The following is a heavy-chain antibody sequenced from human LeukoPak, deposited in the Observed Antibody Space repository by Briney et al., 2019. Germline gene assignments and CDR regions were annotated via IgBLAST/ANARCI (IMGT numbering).Heavy chain of an antibody. CDR2: INHSGST. CDR3: ARDRSYYGSGSYYKSTPLVY. CDR1: GGSFSGYY. Sequence: SETLSLTCAVYGGSFSGYYWSWIRQPPGKGLEWIGEINHSGSTNYNPSLKSRVTISVDTSKNQFSLKLSSVTAADTAVYYCARDRSYYGSGSYYKSTPLVYWGQGTLVTVSS. D-gene: IGHD3-10*01. V-gene: IGHV4-34*01. J-gene: IGHJ4*02.